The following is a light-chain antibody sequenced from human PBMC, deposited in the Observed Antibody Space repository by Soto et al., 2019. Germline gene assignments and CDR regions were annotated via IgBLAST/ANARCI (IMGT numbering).Light chain of an antibody. V-gene: IGLV1-44*01. CDR1: SSNIGSNT. CDR2: SNN. J-gene: IGLJ2*01. Sequence: QSVLTQPPSASGTPGQRVTISCSGSSSNIGSNTVNWYQRLPGTAPKLLTYSNNQRPSGVPDRFSGSKSGTSASLAISGLQSEDEADYYCAAWDDSLNGVVFGGGTKLTVL. CDR3: AAWDDSLNGVV.